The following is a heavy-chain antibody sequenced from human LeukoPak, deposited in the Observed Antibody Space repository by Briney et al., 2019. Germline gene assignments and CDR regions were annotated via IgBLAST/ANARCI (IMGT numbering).Heavy chain of an antibody. CDR3: ARDRYSSGWSDY. D-gene: IGHD6-19*01. V-gene: IGHV1-18*04. Sequence: GASVKVSCKASGYTFTSYYMHWVRQAPGQGLEWMGWISAYNGNTNYAQKLQGRVTMTTDTSTSTAYMELRSLRSDDTAVYYCARDRYSSGWSDYWGQGTLVTVSS. CDR2: ISAYNGNT. J-gene: IGHJ4*02. CDR1: GYTFTSYY.